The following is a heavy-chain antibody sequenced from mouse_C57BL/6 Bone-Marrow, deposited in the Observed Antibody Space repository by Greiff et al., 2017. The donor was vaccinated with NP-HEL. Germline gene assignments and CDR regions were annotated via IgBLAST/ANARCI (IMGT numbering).Heavy chain of an antibody. CDR1: GYTFTDYY. D-gene: IGHD2-3*01. Sequence: VQLKQSGPELVKPGASVKISCKASGYTFTDYYMNWVKQSHGKSLEWIGDINPNNGGTSYNQKFKGKATLTVDKSSSTAYMELRSLTSEDSAVYYCARWDGDWYFDVWGTGTTVTVSS. CDR3: ARWDGDWYFDV. J-gene: IGHJ1*03. CDR2: INPNNGGT. V-gene: IGHV1-26*01.